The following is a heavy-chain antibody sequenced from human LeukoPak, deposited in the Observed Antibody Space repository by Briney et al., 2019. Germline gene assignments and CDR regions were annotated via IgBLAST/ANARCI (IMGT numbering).Heavy chain of an antibody. V-gene: IGHV1-58*01. J-gene: IGHJ6*02. D-gene: IGHD6-13*01. CDR1: GFTFTSSA. CDR3: AADWGEQQLAPSYYYGMDV. CDR2: IVVGSGNT. Sequence: SVKVSCKASGFTFTSSAVQWVRQARGQRLEWIGWIVVGSGNTNYAQKFQERVTITRDMSTSTAYMELSSLRSEDTAVYYCAADWGEQQLAPSYYYGMDVWGQGTTVTVSS.